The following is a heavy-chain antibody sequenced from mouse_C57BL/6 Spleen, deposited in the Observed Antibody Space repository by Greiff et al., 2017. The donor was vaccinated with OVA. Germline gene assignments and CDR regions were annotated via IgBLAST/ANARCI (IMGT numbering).Heavy chain of an antibody. Sequence: EVQLVESGGGLVQPGGSLSLSCAASGFTFTDYYMSWVRQPPGKALEWLGFIRNKANGYTTEYSASVKGRFTISRDNSQSILYLQINALRTEDSATYYCARFRTYDYAFDYWGQGTTLTVSS. J-gene: IGHJ2*01. CDR2: IRNKANGYTT. D-gene: IGHD2-4*01. CDR3: ARFRTYDYAFDY. V-gene: IGHV7-3*01. CDR1: GFTFTDYY.